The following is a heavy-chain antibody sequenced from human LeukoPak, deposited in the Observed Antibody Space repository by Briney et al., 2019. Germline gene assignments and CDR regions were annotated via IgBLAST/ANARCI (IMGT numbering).Heavy chain of an antibody. CDR2: ISGSGDSI. CDR3: AKTRGGVVATTSDN. CDR1: GFIFSSYA. D-gene: IGHD5-12*01. Sequence: QPGGSLRLSCAASGFIFSSYAMSWVRQAPGKGLEWVAVISGSGDSIYDADSVKGRFTISRDNSKNTLYLQMTSLRVEDTAVYYCAKTRGGVVATTSDNWGQGTLATVSS. J-gene: IGHJ4*02. V-gene: IGHV3-23*01.